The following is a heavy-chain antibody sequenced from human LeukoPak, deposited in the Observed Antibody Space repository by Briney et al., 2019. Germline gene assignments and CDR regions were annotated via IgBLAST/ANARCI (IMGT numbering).Heavy chain of an antibody. Sequence: SETLSLTSTVSGGSISSYYWSWIRQPPGKGLEWIGYIYYSGSTNYNPSLKSRVTISVDTSKNQFSLKLSSVTAADTAVYYCARESPRVYYFDYWGQGTLVTVSS. CDR1: GGSISSYY. V-gene: IGHV4-59*01. J-gene: IGHJ4*02. D-gene: IGHD3-3*01. CDR2: IYYSGST. CDR3: ARESPRVYYFDY.